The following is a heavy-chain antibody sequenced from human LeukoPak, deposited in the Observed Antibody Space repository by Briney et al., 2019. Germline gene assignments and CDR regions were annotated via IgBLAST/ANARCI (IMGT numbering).Heavy chain of an antibody. CDR2: IHNSATT. CDR3: ARSRGGFGDYGSWFDP. J-gene: IGHJ5*02. V-gene: IGHV4-59*12. Sequence: SETLSLTCIVSGYSIISNYFWSWIRQPPGKGLEWIGYIHNSATTNCNPSLKSRVTISLDTAKNQFSLKLTSVTAADTAVYFCARSRGGFGDYGSWFDPWGQGTLVTVSS. D-gene: IGHD4-17*01. CDR1: GYSIISNYF.